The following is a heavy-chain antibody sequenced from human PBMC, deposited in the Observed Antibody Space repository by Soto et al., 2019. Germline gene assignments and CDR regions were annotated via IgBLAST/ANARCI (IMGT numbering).Heavy chain of an antibody. J-gene: IGHJ4*02. CDR1: EGTFNSYA. CDR2: IIPYYNTL. CDR3: ASGASSWYPYFFDY. Sequence: QAQVVQSGAEVRKPGSSVKLSCKASEGTFNSYAIAWVRQDPGQGLEWMGGIIPYYNTLNYAQKFQDRVTITAADSTNTVYIELSSLRSDDTAVYFCASGASSWYPYFFDYWAQGTLVTVSS. D-gene: IGHD6-13*01. V-gene: IGHV1-69*01.